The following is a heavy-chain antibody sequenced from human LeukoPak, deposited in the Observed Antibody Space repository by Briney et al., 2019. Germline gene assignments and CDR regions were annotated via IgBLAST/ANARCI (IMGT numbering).Heavy chain of an antibody. J-gene: IGHJ3*02. V-gene: IGHV1-69*04. CDR3: ARDMGYSYNAFDI. CDR1: GGTFSSYA. CDR2: IIPILGIA. Sequence: ASVKVSCKASGGTFSSYAISWVRQAPGQGLEWMGRIIPILGIANYAQKFQGRVTVTADKSTSTAYMELSSLRSEDTAVYYCARDMGYSYNAFDIWGQGTMVTVSS. D-gene: IGHD5-18*01.